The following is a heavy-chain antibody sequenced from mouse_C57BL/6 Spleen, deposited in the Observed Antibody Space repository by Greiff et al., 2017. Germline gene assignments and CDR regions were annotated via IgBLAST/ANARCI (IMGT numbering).Heavy chain of an antibody. CDR1: GYSITSGYY. J-gene: IGHJ4*01. D-gene: IGHD2-5*01. CDR2: ISYDGSN. CDR3: ARASNYGYDMDY. V-gene: IGHV3-6*01. Sequence: EVKLQESGPGLVKPSQSLSLTCSVTGYSITSGYYWNWIRQFPGNKLEWMGYISYDGSNNYNPSLKNPISITRDTSKNQFFLKLNSMTTEDTATYCCARASNYGYDMDYWGQGTSVTVSS.